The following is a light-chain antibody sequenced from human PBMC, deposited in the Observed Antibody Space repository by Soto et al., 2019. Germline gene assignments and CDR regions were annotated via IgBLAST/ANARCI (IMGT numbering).Light chain of an antibody. CDR3: ASYTTTNTLV. CDR2: EVT. V-gene: IGLV2-14*01. J-gene: IGLJ2*01. CDR1: SSDIGAYNY. Sequence: QSALTQPASVSGSPGQSITMSCTGTSSDIGAYNYVSWYQQHPGKAPKLIIYEVTNRPSGVSNRFSGFKSGNTAFLTISGLQAEDEAEYYCASYTTTNTLVFGGGTELTVL.